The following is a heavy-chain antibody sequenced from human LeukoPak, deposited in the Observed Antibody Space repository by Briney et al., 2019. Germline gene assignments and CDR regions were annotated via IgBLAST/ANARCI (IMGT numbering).Heavy chain of an antibody. J-gene: IGHJ4*02. Sequence: GGSLRLSCAASGFTFRSYAMSWVRQSPGKGLEWVSSISFSGGTTYYADSVKGRFTISRDSSKNTLYLRMNSLRAEDTAVYYCAKDGVYGGSYPYYFDYWGQGTLVTVSS. D-gene: IGHD1-26*01. CDR1: GFTFRSYA. CDR2: ISFSGGTT. CDR3: AKDGVYGGSYPYYFDY. V-gene: IGHV3-23*01.